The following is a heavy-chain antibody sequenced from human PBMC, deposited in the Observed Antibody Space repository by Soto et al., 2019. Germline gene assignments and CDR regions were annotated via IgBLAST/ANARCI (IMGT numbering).Heavy chain of an antibody. Sequence: EVRLLESGGGLVQPGGSLRLSCAASGFTFTSYAMTWVRQAPGKGLKWVSAISGSGDSTYYADSVKGRFTVSRDNSKNMLYLQMTSLRAEDTAVYYCANEGLVAATLNWFDPWGQGTLVIVSS. CDR3: ANEGLVAATLNWFDP. CDR1: GFTFTSYA. CDR2: ISGSGDST. D-gene: IGHD2-15*01. J-gene: IGHJ5*02. V-gene: IGHV3-23*01.